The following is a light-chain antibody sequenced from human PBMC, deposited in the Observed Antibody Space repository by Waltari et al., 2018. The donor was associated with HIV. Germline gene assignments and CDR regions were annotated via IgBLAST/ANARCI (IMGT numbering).Light chain of an antibody. V-gene: IGKV1-NL1*01. CDR2: GAF. CDR1: QDISNS. CDR3: QQYYGVPLT. Sequence: DIQMTQSPSCLSASIGDTVTITCRASQDISNSVSWFQQLPGKVPKLLVHGAFILQRGVPSRFSGSGSGTDYTLTIDGLQAEDFATYFCQQYYGVPLTFGGGTRVDI. J-gene: IGKJ4*01.